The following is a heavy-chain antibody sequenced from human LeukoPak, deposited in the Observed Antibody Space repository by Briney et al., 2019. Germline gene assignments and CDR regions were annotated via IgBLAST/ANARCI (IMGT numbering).Heavy chain of an antibody. CDR3: ARAGLYGSGSSFFEY. Sequence: GGSLRLSCAASGFTFSSYDMHWVRQAPGKGLEWVSAIGTAGDTYYPNSVKGRFTISRENAKNSLYLQMNSLRAGDTAVYYCARAGLYGSGSSFFEYWGQGTLVTVSS. CDR1: GFTFSSYD. V-gene: IGHV3-13*01. CDR2: IGTAGDT. D-gene: IGHD3-10*01. J-gene: IGHJ4*02.